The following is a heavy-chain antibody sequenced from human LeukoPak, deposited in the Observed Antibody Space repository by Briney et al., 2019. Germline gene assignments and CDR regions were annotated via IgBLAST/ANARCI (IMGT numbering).Heavy chain of an antibody. CDR3: AKDRGSGSYYNGPNWFDP. CDR1: GFTFSSYA. CDR2: ISGSGGST. D-gene: IGHD3-10*01. Sequence: PGGSLRLSCAASGFTFSSYAMHWVRQAPGKGLEWVSAISGSGGSTYYADSVKGRFTISRDNSRNTLYLQMNSLRAEDTAVYYCAKDRGSGSYYNGPNWFDPWGQGTLVTVSS. J-gene: IGHJ5*02. V-gene: IGHV3-23*01.